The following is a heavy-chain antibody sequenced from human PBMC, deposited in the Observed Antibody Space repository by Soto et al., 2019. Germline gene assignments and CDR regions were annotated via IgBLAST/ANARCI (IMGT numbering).Heavy chain of an antibody. CDR2: IYYHGNT. CDR1: GGSISSGGYY. CDR3: ARHDGFSGGWIFVD. J-gene: IGHJ4*01. V-gene: IGHV4-39*01. D-gene: IGHD6-19*01. Sequence: SETLSLTCTVSGGSISSGGYYWSWIRQPPGKTLEWIGTIYYHGNTYSNPSLKSRVTISVDTSNNQLSLKLRSVTAADTAVYYCARHDGFSGGWIFVDWGHGTLVTVSS.